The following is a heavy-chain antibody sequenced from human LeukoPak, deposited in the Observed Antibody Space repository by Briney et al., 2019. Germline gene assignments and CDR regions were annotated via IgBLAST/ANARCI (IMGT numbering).Heavy chain of an antibody. Sequence: GSLRLSCAASGFTFSSYAMHWVRQAPGKGLEWVAVISYDGSNKYYADSVKGRFTISRDNSKNTLYLQMNSLRAEDTAVYYCARRQQQLVLDYWGQGTLVTVSS. CDR1: GFTFSSYA. CDR2: ISYDGSNK. D-gene: IGHD6-13*01. V-gene: IGHV3-30-3*01. J-gene: IGHJ4*02. CDR3: ARRQQQLVLDY.